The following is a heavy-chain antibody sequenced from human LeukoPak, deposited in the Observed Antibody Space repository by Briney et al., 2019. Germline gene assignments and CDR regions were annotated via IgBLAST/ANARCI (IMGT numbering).Heavy chain of an antibody. CDR3: AGGQGFLIDY. CDR1: GFTFSNYW. Sequence: GRSLRLSCAASGFTFSNYWMNWVRQAPGRGLEWVANIKQDGSAKYYVDSVKGRLTTSRDNAKSLLYLQMSSLRAEDAAVYYCAGGQGFLIDYWGQGTLVTVSS. D-gene: IGHD3-3*01. V-gene: IGHV3-7*01. CDR2: IKQDGSAK. J-gene: IGHJ4*02.